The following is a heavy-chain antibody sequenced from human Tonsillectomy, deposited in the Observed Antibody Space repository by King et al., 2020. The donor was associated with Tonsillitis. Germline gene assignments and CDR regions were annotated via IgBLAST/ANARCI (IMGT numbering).Heavy chain of an antibody. Sequence: VQLVESGAEVKKPGASVKVSCKASGYTFIGYYIHWVRQAPGQGLEWMGWINPNSGGTNDAQKFQGRVTMTRDTSISTAYMEVSRLRSDDTAEYYCARERADSYYTYYYGMDVWGQGTTVTVSS. CDR2: INPNSGGT. J-gene: IGHJ6*02. V-gene: IGHV1-2*02. CDR3: ARERADSYYTYYYGMDV. CDR1: GYTFIGYY. D-gene: IGHD2-2*02.